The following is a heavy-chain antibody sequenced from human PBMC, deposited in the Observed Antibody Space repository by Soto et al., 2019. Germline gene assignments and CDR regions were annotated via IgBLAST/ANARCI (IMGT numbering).Heavy chain of an antibody. V-gene: IGHV1-18*04. CDR3: ARDLRYGGYVYYYYGMDV. Sequence: QVQLVQSGAEVKKPGASVKVSCKASGYTFTSYGISWVRQAPGPGLEWMGWISAYNGNTNYAQKLQGRVTMTTDTSTSTAYMELRSLRSDDTAVYYCARDLRYGGYVYYYYGMDVWGQGTTVTVSS. CDR2: ISAYNGNT. CDR1: GYTFTSYG. J-gene: IGHJ6*02. D-gene: IGHD5-12*01.